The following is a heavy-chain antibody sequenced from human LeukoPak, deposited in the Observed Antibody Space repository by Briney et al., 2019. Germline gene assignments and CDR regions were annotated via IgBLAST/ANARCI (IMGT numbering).Heavy chain of an antibody. CDR1: GGSISSGSYY. CDR3: ARSVYVWGSYRPYYFDY. CDR2: IYTSGST. Sequence: SETLSLTCTVSGGSISSGSYYWSRIRQPAGKGLEWIGRIYTSGSTNYNPSLKSRVTISVDTSKNQFSLKLSSVTAADTAVYYCARSVYVWGSYRPYYFDYWGQGTLVTVSS. D-gene: IGHD3-16*02. J-gene: IGHJ4*02. V-gene: IGHV4-61*02.